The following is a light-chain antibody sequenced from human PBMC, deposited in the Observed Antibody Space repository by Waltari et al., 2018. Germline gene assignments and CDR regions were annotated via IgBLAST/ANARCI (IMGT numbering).Light chain of an antibody. Sequence: DIQMTESPSSLSASLADRITITCQASQDITDHLNWYQQKPGKAPNLLIYDASNLQSGVPSRFSGSGSGTYFTFTISSLQPEDIATYYCQQYDNLPPYTFGQGTKVEI. J-gene: IGKJ2*01. V-gene: IGKV1-33*01. CDR1: QDITDH. CDR3: QQYDNLPPYT. CDR2: DAS.